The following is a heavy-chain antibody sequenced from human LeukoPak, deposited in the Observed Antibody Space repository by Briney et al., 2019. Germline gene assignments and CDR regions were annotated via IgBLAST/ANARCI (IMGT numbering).Heavy chain of an antibody. V-gene: IGHV3-23*01. CDR3: AKGPRGVINDAFDI. Sequence: PGGSLRLSCAASGFTFSSYSMNWVRQAPGKGLEWVSGISGSGDTTFYADSVKGRFTISRDNSKNTLYLQMNSLRVEDTAIYYCAKGPRGVINDAFDIWGQGTMVTVSS. J-gene: IGHJ3*02. CDR2: ISGSGDTT. CDR1: GFTFSSYS. D-gene: IGHD3-16*02.